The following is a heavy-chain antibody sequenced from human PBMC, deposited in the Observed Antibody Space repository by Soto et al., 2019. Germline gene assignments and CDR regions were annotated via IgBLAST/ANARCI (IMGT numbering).Heavy chain of an antibody. CDR3: AREILSPDFYCHVMDV. V-gene: IGHV1-18*04. D-gene: IGHD2-15*01. Sequence: QGQLVQSGAEVKKPGASVKVSCKASGYTFTSYGISWVRQAPGQGLEWMGWISAKKGNTKYAQKFQGRVTMTTDTSTRTAYLELRSLISADTAVYYCAREILSPDFYCHVMDVWGQGTTVTVSS. CDR2: ISAKKGNT. CDR1: GYTFTSYG. J-gene: IGHJ6*02.